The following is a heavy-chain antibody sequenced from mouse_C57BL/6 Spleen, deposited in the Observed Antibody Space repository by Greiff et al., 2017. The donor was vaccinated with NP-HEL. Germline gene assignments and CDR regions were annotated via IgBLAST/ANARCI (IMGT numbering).Heavy chain of an antibody. Sequence: QVQLQQPGAELVKPGASVKLSCKASGYTFTSYWMQWVKQRPGQGLEWIGEIDPSDSYTNYNQKFKGKATLTVDTSSSTAYMQLSSLTSEDSAVYYCARFGYEHCAYWGQGTLVTVSA. CDR2: IDPSDSYT. V-gene: IGHV1-50*01. CDR1: GYTFTSYW. CDR3: ARFGYEHCAY. D-gene: IGHD2-3*01. J-gene: IGHJ3*01.